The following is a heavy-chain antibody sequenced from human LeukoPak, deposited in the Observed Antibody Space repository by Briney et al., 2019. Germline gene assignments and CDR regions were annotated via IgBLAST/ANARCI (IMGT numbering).Heavy chain of an antibody. CDR1: GFIFSDYY. V-gene: IGHV3-11*01. D-gene: IGHD5-12*01. Sequence: GGSLRLSCAASGFIFSDYYMSWIRQAPGKGLEWVSYISSSGSTMYYTDSVKGRFTISRDNAKDSLYLQMNSLRAEDTAVYYCARDPGSGYEEHFDYWGQGTLVTVST. J-gene: IGHJ4*02. CDR3: ARDPGSGYEEHFDY. CDR2: ISSSGSTM.